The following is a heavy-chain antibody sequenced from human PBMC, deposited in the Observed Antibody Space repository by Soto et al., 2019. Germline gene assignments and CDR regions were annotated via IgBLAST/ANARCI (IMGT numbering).Heavy chain of an antibody. V-gene: IGHV5-51*01. CDR2: IFPDDSDT. D-gene: IGHD3-16*01. CDR1: GYIIKNYW. J-gene: IGHJ4*02. Sequence: GESLKISCKASGYIIKNYWIGWVRQMPGQGLEWMGIIFPDDSDTRYSPSFQGHVTISVDKSISTAYVQWSSLKASDSAIYYCFRGGVTSRTFDYCVQGTLVTVSS. CDR3: FRGGVTSRTFDY.